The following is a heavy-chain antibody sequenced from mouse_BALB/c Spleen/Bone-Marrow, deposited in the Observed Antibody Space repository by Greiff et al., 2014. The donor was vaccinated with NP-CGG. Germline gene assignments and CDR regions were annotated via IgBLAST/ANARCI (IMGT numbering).Heavy chain of an antibody. CDR1: GYASSSSW. V-gene: IGHV1-82*01. D-gene: IGHD1-1*01. CDR2: IYPGDGDT. J-gene: IGHJ4*01. Sequence: QVQLQQSGPELVKPGASVKISCTGSGYASSSSWMNWVKQRPGQGLEWIGRIYPGDGDTNSNGRFKGKATLTADRSSNTAYMQLSSLTSVDSAVYFCARSAYYGSSYGAMDYWGQGTSVTVSS. CDR3: ARSAYYGSSYGAMDY.